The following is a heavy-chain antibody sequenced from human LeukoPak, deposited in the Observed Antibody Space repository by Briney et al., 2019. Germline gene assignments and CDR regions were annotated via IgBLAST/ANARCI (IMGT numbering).Heavy chain of an antibody. CDR2: INWNGGST. CDR3: ARDPYYYDSSEAFDI. CDR1: GFTFDDYG. Sequence: RPGGSLRLSCAASGFTFDDYGMSWVRQAPGKGLEWVSGINWNGGSTGYADSVKGRFTISRDNAKNSLYLQMNSLRAEYTALYYCARDPYYYDSSEAFDIWGQGTMVTVSS. V-gene: IGHV3-20*04. J-gene: IGHJ3*02. D-gene: IGHD3-22*01.